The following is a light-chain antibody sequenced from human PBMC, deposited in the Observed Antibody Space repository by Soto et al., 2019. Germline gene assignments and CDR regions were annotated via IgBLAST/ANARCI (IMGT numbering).Light chain of an antibody. Sequence: DIQMTQSPSTLSASVGDRVTITCRASQSISGWLAWYQQKPGKAPKLLIYKASSLESGVPSRFRGSGSGTEFTLTISSLQPDDFATYYCQQYNSYSRTFGQGTKVEIK. CDR1: QSISGW. J-gene: IGKJ1*01. V-gene: IGKV1-5*03. CDR3: QQYNSYSRT. CDR2: KAS.